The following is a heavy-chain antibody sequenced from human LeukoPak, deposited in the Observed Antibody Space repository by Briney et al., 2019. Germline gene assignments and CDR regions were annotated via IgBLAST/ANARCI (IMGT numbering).Heavy chain of an antibody. J-gene: IGHJ4*02. V-gene: IGHV1-46*01. D-gene: IGHD3-10*01. CDR2: INPSGGST. Sequence: GASVKVSCKASGYTFTSYYMHWVRQAPGQGLEWMGIINPSGGSTSYAQKFQGRVTMTRDTSTSTVYMELSSLRSEDTAVYYCARDLEATYYYGSRSFDYWGQGTLVTVSS. CDR3: ARDLEATYYYGSRSFDY. CDR1: GYTFTSYY.